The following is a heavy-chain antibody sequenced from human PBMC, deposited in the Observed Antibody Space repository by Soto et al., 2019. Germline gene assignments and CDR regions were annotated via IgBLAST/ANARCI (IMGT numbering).Heavy chain of an antibody. CDR1: GGSISSGGYY. J-gene: IGHJ3*02. V-gene: IGHV4-31*03. D-gene: IGHD3-9*01. CDR3: ARDQYHYDILTGYYTPHDAFDI. CDR2: IYYSGST. Sequence: SETLSLTCTVSGGSISSGGYYWSWIRQHPGKGLEWIGYIYYSGSTYYKPSLKSRVTISVDTSKNQFSLKLSSVTAADTAVYYCARDQYHYDILTGYYTPHDAFDIWGQGTMVTVSS.